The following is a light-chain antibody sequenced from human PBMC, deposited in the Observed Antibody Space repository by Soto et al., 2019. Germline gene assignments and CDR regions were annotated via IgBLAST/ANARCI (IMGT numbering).Light chain of an antibody. Sequence: DIHLTHTPSFLSASVGNRVTITCRASQDISYYLAWYQQRPGKAPKLLIYPASTMQSGVPSRFSGSGSGTESTLTISSLQPEDFATYYCQQFNSYPITFGQGTRLEI. J-gene: IGKJ5*01. CDR2: PAS. V-gene: IGKV1-9*01. CDR1: QDISYY. CDR3: QQFNSYPIT.